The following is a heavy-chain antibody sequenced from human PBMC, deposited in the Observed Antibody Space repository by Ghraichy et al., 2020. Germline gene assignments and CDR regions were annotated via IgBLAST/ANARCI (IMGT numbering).Heavy chain of an antibody. Sequence: GGSLRLSCAASGFTFSSYSMNWVRQAPGKGLEWVSSISSSSSYIYYADSVKGRFTISRDNAKNSLYLQMNSLRAEDTAVYYCASERVVRGVFAFDIWGQGTMVTVSS. D-gene: IGHD3-10*01. V-gene: IGHV3-21*01. CDR2: ISSSSSYI. CDR1: GFTFSSYS. J-gene: IGHJ3*02. CDR3: ASERVVRGVFAFDI.